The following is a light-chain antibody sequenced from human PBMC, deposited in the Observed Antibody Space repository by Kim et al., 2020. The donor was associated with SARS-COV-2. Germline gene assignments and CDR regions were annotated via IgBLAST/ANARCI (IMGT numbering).Light chain of an antibody. CDR2: DAS. CDR3: HQDRSCPRT. Sequence: EIVLTQSPATLSLSPGERATLSCRASQSVSSSLAWYQQKPGQAPRLLIYDASNRATGIPARFSGSGSGTDFTLTISSLEPEDFAVYYCHQDRSCPRTFGQGTKVDIK. CDR1: QSVSSS. V-gene: IGKV3-11*01. J-gene: IGKJ1*01.